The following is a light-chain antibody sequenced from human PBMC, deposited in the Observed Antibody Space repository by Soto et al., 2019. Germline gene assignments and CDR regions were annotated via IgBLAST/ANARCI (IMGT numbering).Light chain of an antibody. CDR3: QHLNSYPRT. J-gene: IGKJ2*01. CDR1: QGIGSY. V-gene: IGKV1-9*01. CDR2: AAS. Sequence: DIQLTQSPSFLSASVGDRVTITCRASQGIGSYLAWYQQRPGKAPKLLIYAASTLHSGVPSRFSGSGSGTEFTLTISSLQPEDFATFYCQHLNSYPRTFGQGTKLTIK.